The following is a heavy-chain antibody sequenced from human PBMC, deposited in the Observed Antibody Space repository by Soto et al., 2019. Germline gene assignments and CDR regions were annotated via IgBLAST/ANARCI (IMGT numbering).Heavy chain of an antibody. D-gene: IGHD2-2*01. J-gene: IGHJ6*03. CDR2: IYRGNST. Sequence: EVQLVESGGGLVQPGGSLRLSCAASGFTVSTNYMSWVRQAPGKGLEWVSVIYRGNSTYYADSFKGRFTISRDNSKNTLYLQMHSLRADDTAVYYCARDVGVIAPAATYYYYMDVWGKGTTVTLSS. V-gene: IGHV3-66*01. CDR1: GFTVSTNY. CDR3: ARDVGVIAPAATYYYYMDV.